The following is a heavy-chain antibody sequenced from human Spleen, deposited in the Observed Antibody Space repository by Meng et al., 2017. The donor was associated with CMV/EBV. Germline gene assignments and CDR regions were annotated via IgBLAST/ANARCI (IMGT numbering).Heavy chain of an antibody. CDR2: MNPKSGTK. CDR3: ARAGSTNGVCYYQCYYYGMDV. J-gene: IGHJ6*02. CDR1: GYTFTGYY. Sequence: ASVKVSCKASGYTFTGYYIHWVRQAPGQGVEWMGRMNPKSGTKNYAQKFQGRVTMTRDTSISTAYMELSSLRSDDTAVYYCARAGSTNGVCYYQCYYYGMDVWGQGTTVTVSS. V-gene: IGHV1-2*06. D-gene: IGHD2-8*01.